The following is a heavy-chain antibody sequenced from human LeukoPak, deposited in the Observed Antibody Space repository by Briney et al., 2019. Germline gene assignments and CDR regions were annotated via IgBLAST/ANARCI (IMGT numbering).Heavy chain of an antibody. Sequence: SETLSLTCAVYGGSFSDYYWTWIRQPPGKGLEWIGESNYGGSTNYNPSLTSRITISVDTPKNPFSLKLSSVTAADTAVYYCAARGYYNWFDPWGQGTLVTVSS. CDR3: AARGYYNWFDP. D-gene: IGHD1-26*01. J-gene: IGHJ5*02. V-gene: IGHV4-34*01. CDR2: SNYGGST. CDR1: GGSFSDYY.